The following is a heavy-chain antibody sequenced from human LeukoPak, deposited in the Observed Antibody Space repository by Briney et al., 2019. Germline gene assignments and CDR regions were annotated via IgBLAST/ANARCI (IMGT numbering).Heavy chain of an antibody. D-gene: IGHD1-26*01. CDR3: ARGRYTSIVGAITYAFDI. CDR2: ISSSSSYI. J-gene: IGHJ3*02. V-gene: IGHV3-21*04. CDR1: GFTFSSYS. Sequence: GGSLRLSCAASGFTFSSYSMNWVRQAPGKGLEWVSSISSSSSYIYYADSVKGRFTISRDNAKNSLYLQMNSLRAEDTALYHCARGRYTSIVGAITYAFDIWGQGTMVTVSS.